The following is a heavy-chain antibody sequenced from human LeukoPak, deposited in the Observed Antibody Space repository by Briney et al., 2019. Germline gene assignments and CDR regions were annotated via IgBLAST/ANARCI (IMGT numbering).Heavy chain of an antibody. J-gene: IGHJ4*02. CDR2: IYYTGST. V-gene: IGHV4-39*01. CDR1: GGSISSSGFY. CDR3: ARQGDGKYTYGNFDS. Sequence: PSETLSLTCTVSGGSISSSGFYWGWIRQPPGKGLDWIGNIYYTGSTYCNPSLKSRVTISLDTSNNHFSLKLSSVTAADTAVYYCARQGDGKYTYGNFDSWGQGTLVTVSS. D-gene: IGHD5-18*01.